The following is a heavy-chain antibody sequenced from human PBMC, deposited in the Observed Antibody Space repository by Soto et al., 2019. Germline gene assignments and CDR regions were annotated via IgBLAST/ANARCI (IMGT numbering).Heavy chain of an antibody. CDR2: VCYSGTS. D-gene: IGHD5-12*01. V-gene: IGHV4-39*07. CDR1: GGSIRGINYC. Sequence: SETLSLTCRVSGGSIRGINYCWGWIRQPPGEALEWIGTVCYSGTSYFNPSLKSRVTISVDTSKNQFSLKLSSVTAADTAVYYCARGNAPSEDSMATIDGWFDPWGQGTLVTVSS. J-gene: IGHJ5*02. CDR3: ARGNAPSEDSMATIDGWFDP.